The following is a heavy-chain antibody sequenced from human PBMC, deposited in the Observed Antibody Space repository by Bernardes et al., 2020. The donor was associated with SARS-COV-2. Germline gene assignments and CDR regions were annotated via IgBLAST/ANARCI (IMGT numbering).Heavy chain of an antibody. V-gene: IGHV3-9*01. D-gene: IGHD6-13*01. CDR1: GFTFDDYA. CDR2: ISWNSGSI. CDR3: VALAAAHYYYGMDV. Sequence: SLRLSCAASGFTFDDYAMHWVRPAPGKGLEWVSGISWNSGSICYADSVKGRFTISRDNAKNSLYLQMNSLRAEDTALYYCVALAAAHYYYGMDVWGQGTTVTVSS. J-gene: IGHJ6*02.